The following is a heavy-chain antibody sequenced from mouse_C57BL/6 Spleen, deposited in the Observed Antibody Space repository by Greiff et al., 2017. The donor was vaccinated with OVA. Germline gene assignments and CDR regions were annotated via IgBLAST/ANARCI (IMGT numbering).Heavy chain of an antibody. J-gene: IGHJ2*01. CDR1: GYSFTSYY. Sequence: QVQLQQSGPELVKPGASVKISCKASGYSFTSYYIHWVKQRPGQGLEWIGWIYPGSGNTKYNEKFKGKATPTADTSSSTAYMQLSSLTSEDSAVYYCALLLRYPFDYWGQGTTLTVSS. CDR3: ALLLRYPFDY. D-gene: IGHD1-1*01. V-gene: IGHV1-66*01. CDR2: IYPGSGNT.